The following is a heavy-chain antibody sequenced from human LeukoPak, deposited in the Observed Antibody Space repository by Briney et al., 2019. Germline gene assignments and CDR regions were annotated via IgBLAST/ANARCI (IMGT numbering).Heavy chain of an antibody. CDR2: IYHSGST. Sequence: SETLSLTCAVSGGSISSSNWWSWVRQPPGKGLEWIGEIYHSGSTNYNPSLKSRVTISVDTSKNQFSLKLSSVTAADTAVYYCARAGFHYYYGMDVWGQGTTVTVSS. CDR3: ARAGFHYYYGMDV. V-gene: IGHV4-4*02. CDR1: GGSISSSNW. J-gene: IGHJ6*02. D-gene: IGHD5-12*01.